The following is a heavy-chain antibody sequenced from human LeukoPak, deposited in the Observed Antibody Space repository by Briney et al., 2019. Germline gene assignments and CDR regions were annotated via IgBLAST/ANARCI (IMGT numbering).Heavy chain of an antibody. CDR2: ISSSGSTK. V-gene: IGHV3-48*03. CDR1: GFTFSNYE. CDR3: ATFGGYSYVNPADY. J-gene: IGHJ4*02. D-gene: IGHD5-18*01. Sequence: PGGSLRLSCAASGFTFSNYEMNWVRQAPGKGLEWVSYISSSGSTKYYADSVKGRFTISRDNAKSSLYLQMNSLRAEDTAVYYCATFGGYSYVNPADYWGQGTLVTVSS.